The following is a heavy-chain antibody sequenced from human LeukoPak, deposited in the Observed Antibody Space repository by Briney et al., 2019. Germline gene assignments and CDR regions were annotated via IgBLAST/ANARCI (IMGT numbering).Heavy chain of an antibody. Sequence: SETLSLTCAVYGGSFSGYYWSWIRQPPGKGLEWIGEINHSGSTNYNPSLKSRVTISVDTSKNQFSLKLSSVTAADTAVYYCARGRLSNTRSIPYFDYWGQGTLVTVSS. CDR1: GGSFSGYY. CDR3: ARGRLSNTRSIPYFDY. V-gene: IGHV4-34*01. CDR2: INHSGST. D-gene: IGHD2-21*01. J-gene: IGHJ4*02.